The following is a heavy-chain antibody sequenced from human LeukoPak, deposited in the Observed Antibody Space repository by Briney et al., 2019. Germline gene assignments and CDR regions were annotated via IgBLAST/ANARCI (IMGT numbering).Heavy chain of an antibody. CDR2: ISWNSGSI. V-gene: IGHV3-9*01. D-gene: IGHD6-13*01. J-gene: IGHJ4*02. CDR3: AKDIEVAAAGPYYFDY. CDR1: GFTFDDYA. Sequence: PGGSLRLSCAASGFTFDDYAMHWARQAPGKGLEWVSGISWNSGSIGYADSVKGRFTISRDNAKNSLYLQMNSLRAEDTALYYCAKDIEVAAAGPYYFDYWGQGTLVSVSS.